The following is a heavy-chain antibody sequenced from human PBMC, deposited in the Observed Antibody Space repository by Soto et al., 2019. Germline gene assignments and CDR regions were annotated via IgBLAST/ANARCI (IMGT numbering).Heavy chain of an antibody. V-gene: IGHV4-59*08. Sequence: ETLSLTCTVSGGSISSYYWSWIRQPPGKGLEWIGYIYYSGSTNYNPSLKSRVTISVDTSKNQFSLKLSSVTAADTAVDYCARRDGQNAFDIWAQGTMVTVSS. J-gene: IGHJ3*02. CDR1: GGSISSYY. CDR2: IYYSGST. D-gene: IGHD4-17*01. CDR3: ARRDGQNAFDI.